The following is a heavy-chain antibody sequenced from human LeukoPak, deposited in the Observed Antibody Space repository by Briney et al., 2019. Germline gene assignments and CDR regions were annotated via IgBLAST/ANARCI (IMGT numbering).Heavy chain of an antibody. CDR2: ISAYNGNT. CDR3: AKGGGYSYNIMGNWFDP. Sequence: ASVKVSCKASGYTFTSYGISWERQAPGQGLEWMGWISAYNGNTNYAQKLQGRVTMTTDTSTSTAYMELRSLRSDDTAVYYCAKGGGYSYNIMGNWFDPWGQGTLVTVSS. CDR1: GYTFTSYG. V-gene: IGHV1-18*01. D-gene: IGHD5-18*01. J-gene: IGHJ5*02.